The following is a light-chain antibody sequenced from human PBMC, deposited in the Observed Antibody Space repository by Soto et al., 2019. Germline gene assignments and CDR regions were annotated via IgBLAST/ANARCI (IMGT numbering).Light chain of an antibody. Sequence: DIQLTQSPSFLSASVGDRVTITCRASQGISSYLAWYQHKPGKAPKLLIYAASTLQSGVPSRFSGSGSGTEFTLTISSLQPEDFATSYCHQLNSYPRTFGQGTKVEIK. J-gene: IGKJ1*01. CDR2: AAS. V-gene: IGKV1-9*01. CDR1: QGISSY. CDR3: HQLNSYPRT.